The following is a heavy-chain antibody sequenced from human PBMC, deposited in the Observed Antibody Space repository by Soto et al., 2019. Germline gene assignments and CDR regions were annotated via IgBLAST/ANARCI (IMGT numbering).Heavy chain of an antibody. CDR1: GFTFSAAS. CDR2: ISTKSNGETT. CDR3: TTYSVYNGN. J-gene: IGHJ1*01. V-gene: IGHV3-15*01. Sequence: EVQLVESGGGLVKPGGSLRLSCAASGFTFSAASMSWVRQATGEGLEWVGRISTKSNGETTLYAATVKGRFTISRDDSENTLYLQMDLPETDNPGGCFCTTYSVYNGNWGQGTLVTVSS. D-gene: IGHD1-1*01.